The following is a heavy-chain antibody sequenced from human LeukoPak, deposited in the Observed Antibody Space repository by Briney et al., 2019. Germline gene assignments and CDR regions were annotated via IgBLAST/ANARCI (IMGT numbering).Heavy chain of an antibody. J-gene: IGHJ4*02. Sequence: GGSLRLSCAASGFTFSSYGMHWVRQAPGKGLEWVAFIRYDGSNKYYADSVKGRFTISRDNSKNTLYLQMNSLRAEDTAVYYCAKIVASSHYYDSSGYLPYWGQGTLVTVSS. CDR3: AKIVASSHYYDSSGYLPY. CDR1: GFTFSSYG. CDR2: IRYDGSNK. D-gene: IGHD3-22*01. V-gene: IGHV3-30*02.